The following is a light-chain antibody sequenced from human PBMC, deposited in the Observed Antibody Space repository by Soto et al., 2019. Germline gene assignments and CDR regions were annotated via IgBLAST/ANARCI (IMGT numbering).Light chain of an antibody. CDR3: QPANSFPLT. Sequence: DIQMTQSPSSVSASVGDRVTITCRTSQGIGSWLAWYHQKPGRAPKVLIYAASSLQSGVPSRFSGSGSRSNFTLTISNLQPEDFATYYCQPANSFPLTFGGGTKVEIK. CDR2: AAS. CDR1: QGIGSW. J-gene: IGKJ4*01. V-gene: IGKV1-12*01.